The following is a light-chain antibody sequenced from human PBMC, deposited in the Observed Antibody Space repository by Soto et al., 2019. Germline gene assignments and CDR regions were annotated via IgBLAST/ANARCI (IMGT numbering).Light chain of an antibody. CDR3: MQGTHWPET. Sequence: DVVMTQSPLSLPVTLGQPASISCRSSESLVYSDGNTYLNWFQQRPGQSPRRLFYKVSNRDSGVPDRFSGSGSGTDFTLKISRVEAEDVGLYYCMQGTHWPETFGQGTKLDIK. J-gene: IGKJ1*01. V-gene: IGKV2-30*01. CDR1: ESLVYSDGNTY. CDR2: KVS.